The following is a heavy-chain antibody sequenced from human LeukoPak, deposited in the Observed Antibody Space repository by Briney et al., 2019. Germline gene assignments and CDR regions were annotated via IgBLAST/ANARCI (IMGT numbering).Heavy chain of an antibody. Sequence: SETLSLTCTVSSGSISTSNYYWGWVRQPPGKALEWIGNIFYSGSTYYNPSVKSRVTVSVDVSSNRFSLHLTSVTAADTALYFCARTHFDSLGWFDPWGQGIQVIVSS. CDR3: ARTHFDSLGWFDP. J-gene: IGHJ5*02. CDR2: IFYSGST. D-gene: IGHD3-9*01. V-gene: IGHV4-39*07. CDR1: SGSISTSNYY.